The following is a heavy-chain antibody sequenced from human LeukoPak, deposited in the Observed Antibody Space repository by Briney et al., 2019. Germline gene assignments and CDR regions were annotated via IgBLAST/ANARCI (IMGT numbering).Heavy chain of an antibody. CDR3: ARDSGYDHEDY. Sequence: GGSLRLSCAAPGFTFSSYWMSWVRQAPGKGLEWVANIKQDGSEKYYVDSVKGRFTISRDNAKNSLYLQMNSLRAEDTAVYYCARDSGYDHEDYWGQGTLVTVSS. J-gene: IGHJ4*02. V-gene: IGHV3-7*01. D-gene: IGHD5-12*01. CDR2: IKQDGSEK. CDR1: GFTFSSYW.